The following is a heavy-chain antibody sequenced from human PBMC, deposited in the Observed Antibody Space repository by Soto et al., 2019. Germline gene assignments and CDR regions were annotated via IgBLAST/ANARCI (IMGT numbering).Heavy chain of an antibody. CDR2: IKSKSYSFTT. CDR3: TTVPYSSGPT. D-gene: IGHD6-25*01. J-gene: IGHJ4*02. V-gene: IGHV3-72*01. Sequence: GGSLRLSCAALGFTFCDHYLDWVRQAPGKGLEWVGRIKSKSYSFTTAYAPSVKGRFTISIDDSKNALYLQMNSLKTEDTAVYYCTTVPYSSGPTWGLGTLVTVSS. CDR1: GFTFCDHY.